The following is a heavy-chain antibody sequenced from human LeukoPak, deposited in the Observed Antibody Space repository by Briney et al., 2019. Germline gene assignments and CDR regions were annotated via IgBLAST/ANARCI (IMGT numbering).Heavy chain of an antibody. Sequence: GGSLRLSCAASGFTFDDYGMSWVRQAPGKGLEWVSGINWNGGSTGYADSVKGRFTISRDNAKNSLYLQMNSLRAEDTALYCCARGYYDSSGYYFDYWGQGTLVTVSS. CDR2: INWNGGST. J-gene: IGHJ4*02. CDR1: GFTFDDYG. V-gene: IGHV3-20*04. D-gene: IGHD3-22*01. CDR3: ARGYYDSSGYYFDY.